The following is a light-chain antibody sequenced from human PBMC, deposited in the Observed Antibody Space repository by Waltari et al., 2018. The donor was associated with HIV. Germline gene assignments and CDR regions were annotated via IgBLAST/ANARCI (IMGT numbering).Light chain of an antibody. CDR2: EGS. CDR3: CSYTGSSTRRPYV. V-gene: IGLV2-23*01. J-gene: IGLJ1*01. CDR1: SSDVGRYNL. Sequence: QSALTQPASVSGSPGQSITISCTGTSSDVGRYNLFSWYQQHPGKAPKVMIYEGSKRPSGVSNRFSGSKSGNTASLTISGLQAEDEADYYCCSYTGSSTRRPYVFGTGTKVTVL.